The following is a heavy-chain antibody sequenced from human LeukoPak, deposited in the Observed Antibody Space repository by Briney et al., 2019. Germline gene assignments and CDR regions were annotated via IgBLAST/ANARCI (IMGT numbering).Heavy chain of an antibody. J-gene: IGHJ3*02. CDR2: ISGSGGST. V-gene: IGHV3-23*01. CDR1: GFTFSSYA. D-gene: IGHD6-13*01. CDR3: ARGTDSSSWYGNDAFDI. Sequence: GGSLRLSCAASGFTFSSYAMSWVRQAPGKGLEWVSAISGSGGSTYYADSVKGRFTISRDNSKNTLYLQMNSLRAEDTAVYYCARGTDSSSWYGNDAFDIWGQGTMVTVSS.